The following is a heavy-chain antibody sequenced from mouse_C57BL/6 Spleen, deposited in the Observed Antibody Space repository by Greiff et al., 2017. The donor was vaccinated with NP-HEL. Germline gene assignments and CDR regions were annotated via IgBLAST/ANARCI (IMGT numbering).Heavy chain of an antibody. V-gene: IGHV1-82*01. Sequence: LMESGASVKISCKASGYAFSSSWMNWVKQRPGKGLEWIGRIYPGDGDTNYNGKFKGKATLTADKSSSTAYMQLSSLTSEDAAVYFCASNDGYYLYYAMDYWGQGTSVTVAS. CDR3: ASNDGYYLYYAMDY. J-gene: IGHJ4*01. CDR2: IYPGDGDT. D-gene: IGHD2-3*01. CDR1: GYAFSSSW.